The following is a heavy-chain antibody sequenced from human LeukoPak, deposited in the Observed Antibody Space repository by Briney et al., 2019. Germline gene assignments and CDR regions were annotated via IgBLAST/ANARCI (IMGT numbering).Heavy chain of an antibody. J-gene: IGHJ4*02. Sequence: ASVEVSCKAPGYTFTGYYMHWVRQAPGQGLEWMGRINPNSGGTNYAQKFQGRVTMTRDTSISTAYMELSRLRSDDTAVYYCARAQLLWFGELLYPFDYRGQGTLVTVSS. CDR1: GYTFTGYY. CDR2: INPNSGGT. V-gene: IGHV1-2*06. D-gene: IGHD3-10*01. CDR3: ARAQLLWFGELLYPFDY.